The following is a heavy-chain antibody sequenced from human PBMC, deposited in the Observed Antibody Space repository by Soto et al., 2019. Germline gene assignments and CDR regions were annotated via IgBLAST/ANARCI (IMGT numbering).Heavy chain of an antibody. D-gene: IGHD1-1*01. J-gene: IGHJ5*01. CDR3: ARGSGDTGSAWLDS. CDR2: ISAFNGNT. CDR1: GYMFTTYG. Sequence: QIQLVQSGGEVRKPGASVNISCKASGYMFTTYGISWVRQRPGQGLEWVGWISAFNGNTKSAQDFQGRVTMTTDTSMTTAYMEMKRLTPDDSAVYFCARGSGDTGSAWLDSWGQGTLVTVSS. V-gene: IGHV1-18*01.